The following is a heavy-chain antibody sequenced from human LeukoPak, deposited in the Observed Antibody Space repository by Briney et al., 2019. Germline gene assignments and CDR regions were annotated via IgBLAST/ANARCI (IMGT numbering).Heavy chain of an antibody. V-gene: IGHV3-30*02. CDR1: GFALSSYG. CDR3: ASGGPTRGTLAS. Sequence: PGGSLRLSCAASGFALSSYGMYWVRQTPDKGLEWVAYSRRDGTYVNYADSVKGRFTISRDNSKNTLGLQMNSLRVEDTALYYCASGGPTRGTLASWGQGTLVPVSS. J-gene: IGHJ4*02. CDR2: SRRDGTYV. D-gene: IGHD1-26*01.